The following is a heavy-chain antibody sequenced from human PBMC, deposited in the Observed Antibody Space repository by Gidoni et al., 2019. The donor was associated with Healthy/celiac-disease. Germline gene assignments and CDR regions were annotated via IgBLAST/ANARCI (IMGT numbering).Heavy chain of an antibody. J-gene: IGHJ6*02. CDR3: AKDLTTVTTEPYYYYGMDV. CDR1: GFTFSSYG. CDR2: ISYDGSNK. Sequence: GRSLRLSCAASGFTFSSYGMHWVRQAPGKGLEWVAVISYDGSNKYYADSVKGRFTISRDNSKNTLYLQMNSLRAEDTAVYYCAKDLTTVTTEPYYYYGMDVWGQGTTVTVSS. V-gene: IGHV3-30*18. D-gene: IGHD4-4*01.